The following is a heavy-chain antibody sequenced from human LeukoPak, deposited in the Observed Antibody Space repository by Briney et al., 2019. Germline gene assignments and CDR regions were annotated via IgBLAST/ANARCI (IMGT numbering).Heavy chain of an antibody. D-gene: IGHD1-14*01. CDR2: ISWNSGSI. J-gene: IGHJ6*02. CDR1: GFTFDDYA. V-gene: IGHV3-9*01. Sequence: QPGRSLRLSCAASGFTFDDYAMHWVRQAPRKGLEWVSGISWNSGSIGYADSVKGRFTISRDNAKNSLYLQMNSLRAEDTALYYCAKDILTGYYYGMDVWGQGTTVTVSS. CDR3: AKDILTGYYYGMDV.